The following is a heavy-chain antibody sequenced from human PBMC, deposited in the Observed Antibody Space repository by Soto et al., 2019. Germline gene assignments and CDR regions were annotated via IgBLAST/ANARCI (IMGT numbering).Heavy chain of an antibody. CDR3: AKDDIVVVGPSDAFDI. CDR1: GFTFSSYA. V-gene: IGHV3-23*01. J-gene: IGHJ3*02. Sequence: GGSLRLSCAASGFTFSSYAMSWVRQAPGKGLEWVSAISGSGGSTYYADSVKGRFTISRDNSKNTLYLQMNSLRAEDTAVYYCAKDDIVVVGPSDAFDIWGQGTMVTV. D-gene: IGHD2-15*01. CDR2: ISGSGGST.